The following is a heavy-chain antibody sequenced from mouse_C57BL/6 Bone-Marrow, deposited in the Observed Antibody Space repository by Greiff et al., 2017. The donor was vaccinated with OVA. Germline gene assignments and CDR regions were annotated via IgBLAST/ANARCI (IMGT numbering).Heavy chain of an antibody. CDR1: GYTFTSYW. CDR3: ASNPYYYGSSYDAMDY. D-gene: IGHD1-1*01. V-gene: IGHV1-52*01. J-gene: IGHJ4*01. Sequence: VQLQQPGAELVRPGSSVKLSCKASGYTFTSYWMHWVKQRPIQGLEWIGNIDPSDSETHYNQKFKDKATLTVDKSSSTAYMQLSSLTSEDSAVYYCASNPYYYGSSYDAMDYWGQGTSVTVSS. CDR2: IDPSDSET.